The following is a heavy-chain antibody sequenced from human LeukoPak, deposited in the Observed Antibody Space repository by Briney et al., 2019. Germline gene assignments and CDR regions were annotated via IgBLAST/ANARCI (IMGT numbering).Heavy chain of an antibody. CDR3: ARIRGGNNYHFDY. V-gene: IGHV1-2*02. CDR1: GYTLTELS. Sequence: ASVKVSCKVSGYTLTELSMHWVRQAPGQGLEWMGWINPNTGVTNYAQRCQGRVTMTRDTSISTGYMDLSRLRSDGTAVYYCARIRGGNNYHFDYWGQGTLVTVSS. D-gene: IGHD5-24*01. J-gene: IGHJ4*02. CDR2: INPNTGVT.